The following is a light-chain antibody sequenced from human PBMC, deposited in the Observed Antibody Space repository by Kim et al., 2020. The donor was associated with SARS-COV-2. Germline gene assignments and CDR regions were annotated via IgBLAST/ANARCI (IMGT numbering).Light chain of an antibody. CDR3: NSRDNSGDHVV. CDR1: SLRTYY. J-gene: IGLJ3*02. Sequence: SSELTQDPAVSVALGQTVRITCQGDSLRTYYASWDQQKPGQAPILVFYGRNNRPSGIPDRFSGSSSGNTASLTVTGAQAVDEADYYCNSRDNSGDHVVFGGGTKLIVL. V-gene: IGLV3-19*01. CDR2: GRN.